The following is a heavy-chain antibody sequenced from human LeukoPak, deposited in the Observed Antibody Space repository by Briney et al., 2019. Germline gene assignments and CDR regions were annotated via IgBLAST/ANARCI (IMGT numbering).Heavy chain of an antibody. V-gene: IGHV3-53*01. D-gene: IGHD3-16*02. Sequence: PGGSLRLSCAVSGFTVSSNYMTWVRQAPGKGLEWVSVIYSGGTTYYADSVKGRFTISRDNSKNTLYLQMNSLRAEDTAAYYCARVRPYDYVWGSYRPNDYWGQGTLVTVSS. CDR2: IYSGGTT. CDR1: GFTVSSNY. CDR3: ARVRPYDYVWGSYRPNDY. J-gene: IGHJ4*02.